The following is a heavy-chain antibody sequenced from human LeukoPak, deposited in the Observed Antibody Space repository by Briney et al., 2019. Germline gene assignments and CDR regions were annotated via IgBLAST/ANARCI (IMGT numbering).Heavy chain of an antibody. Sequence: ASVKVSCKTSGDTFSSYGISWVRQAPGQGLEWMGRIIPIVGSTNYAEKLQGRVTITADKSTSTVYMELSSLRSEDTAVYYCARDAYSSGWYDLDYWGQGTLVTVSS. CDR2: IIPIVGST. V-gene: IGHV1-69*04. D-gene: IGHD6-19*01. J-gene: IGHJ4*02. CDR1: GDTFSSYG. CDR3: ARDAYSSGWYDLDY.